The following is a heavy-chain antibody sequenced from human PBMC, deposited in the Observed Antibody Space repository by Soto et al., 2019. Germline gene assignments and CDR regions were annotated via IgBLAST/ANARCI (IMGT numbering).Heavy chain of an antibody. CDR2: IYYSGST. CDR3: ARHLTISGYYGMDV. Sequence: LSLTFTVSGGSISSSSYYWGWIRQPPGKGLEWIGSIYYSGSTYYNPSLKSRVTISVDTSKNQFSLKLSSVTAADTAVYYCARHLTISGYYGMDVWGQGTTGTVSS. J-gene: IGHJ6*02. D-gene: IGHD3-3*01. CDR1: GGSISSSSYY. V-gene: IGHV4-39*01.